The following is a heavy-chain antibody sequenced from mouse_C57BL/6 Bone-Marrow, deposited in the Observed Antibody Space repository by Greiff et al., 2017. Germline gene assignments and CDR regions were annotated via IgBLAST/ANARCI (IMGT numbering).Heavy chain of an antibody. V-gene: IGHV1-42*01. D-gene: IGHD2-4*01. Sequence: EVKLQESGPELVKPGASVKISCKASGYSFTGYYMNWVKQSPEKSLEWIGEINPSTGGTTYNQKFKAKATLTVDKSSSTAYMQLKSLTSEDSAVYYCARCYDYDVGWYFDVGGTGTTVTASS. CDR1: GYSFTGYY. J-gene: IGHJ1*03. CDR2: INPSTGGT. CDR3: ARCYDYDVGWYFDV.